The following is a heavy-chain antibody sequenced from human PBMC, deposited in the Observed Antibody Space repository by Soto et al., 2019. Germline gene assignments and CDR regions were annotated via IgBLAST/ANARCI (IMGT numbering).Heavy chain of an antibody. CDR2: ISYDGSNK. D-gene: IGHD3-3*01. J-gene: IGHJ5*02. CDR3: ARGNDDFWSGPSGTNWFDP. V-gene: IGHV3-30-3*01. CDR1: GFTFSSYA. Sequence: GGSMRLSCAASGFTFSSYARHWVRQAPGKGLEWVAVISYDGSNKYYADSVKGRFTISRDNSKNTLYLQMNSLRAEDTAVYYCARGNDDFWSGPSGTNWFDPWGQGTLVTVSS.